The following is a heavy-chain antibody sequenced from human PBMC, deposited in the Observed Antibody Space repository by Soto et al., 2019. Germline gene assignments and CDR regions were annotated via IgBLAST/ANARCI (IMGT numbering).Heavy chain of an antibody. CDR3: ARGPAGGDYRYFQH. J-gene: IGHJ1*01. V-gene: IGHV1-69*01. CDR1: GGTFSSYA. D-gene: IGHD4-17*01. Sequence: QVQLVQSGAEVKKPGSSVKVSCKACGGTFSSYAISWVRQAPGQGLEWMGGIIPIFGTANYAQKFQGRVTITADESTSTAYMELSSLRSEDTAVYYCARGPAGGDYRYFQHWGQGTLVTVSS. CDR2: IIPIFGTA.